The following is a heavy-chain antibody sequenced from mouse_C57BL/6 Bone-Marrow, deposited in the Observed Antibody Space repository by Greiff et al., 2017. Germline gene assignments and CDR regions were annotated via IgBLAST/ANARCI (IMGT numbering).Heavy chain of an antibody. CDR1: GYTFTSYW. CDR3: ARGGTD. J-gene: IGHJ2*01. CDR2: IHPNSGST. D-gene: IGHD3-3*01. V-gene: IGHV1-64*01. Sequence: QVQLKQPGAELVKPGASVTLSCKASGYTFTSYWMHWVKQRPGQGLEWIGMIHPNSGSTNYNETFKSKATLTVDKSSSTAYMQLSSLTSEDSAVYYCARGGTDWGQGTTLTVSS.